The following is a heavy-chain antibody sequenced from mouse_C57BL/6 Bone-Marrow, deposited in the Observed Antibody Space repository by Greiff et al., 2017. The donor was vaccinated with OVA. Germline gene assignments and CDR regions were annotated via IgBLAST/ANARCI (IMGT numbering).Heavy chain of an antibody. V-gene: IGHV1-26*01. J-gene: IGHJ2*01. CDR1: GYTFTDYY. CDR2: INPNNGGT. CDR3: ARRWGSSYHY. Sequence: VQLQQSGPELVKPGASVKISCKASGYTFTDYYMNWVKQSHGKSLEWIGDINPNNGGTSYNQKFKGKATLTVDKSSSTAYMELRSLTSEDSAVYYCARRWGSSYHYWGQGTTLTVSS. D-gene: IGHD1-1*01.